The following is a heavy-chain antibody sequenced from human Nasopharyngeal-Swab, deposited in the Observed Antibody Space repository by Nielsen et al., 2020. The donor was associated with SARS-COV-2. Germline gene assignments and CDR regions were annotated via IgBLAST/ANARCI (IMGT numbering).Heavy chain of an antibody. J-gene: IGHJ6*03. CDR3: ATILYGSGTDYYYYYMDV. Sequence: WIRQPPGKGLEWIGSIYYSGSTFYNPSLKSRVTMSVDTSNHQFSLRLNSVTAADTAVYYCATILYGSGTDYYYYYMDVRGNGTTVTVSS. CDR2: IYYSGST. V-gene: IGHV4-39*01. D-gene: IGHD3-10*01.